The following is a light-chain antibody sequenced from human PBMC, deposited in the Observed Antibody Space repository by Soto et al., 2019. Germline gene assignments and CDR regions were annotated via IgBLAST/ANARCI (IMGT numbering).Light chain of an antibody. V-gene: IGKV1-39*01. Sequence: DIQMTQSPSSLSASVGDRVTVACLTSQTISIYLNWYQQKPGKAPKLLIYAASTLESGVPSRFSATVSGTEFSLTITSLQPEDFATYYCQQLFDSPITFGQGTRLEIK. CDR1: QTISIY. CDR2: AAS. CDR3: QQLFDSPIT. J-gene: IGKJ5*01.